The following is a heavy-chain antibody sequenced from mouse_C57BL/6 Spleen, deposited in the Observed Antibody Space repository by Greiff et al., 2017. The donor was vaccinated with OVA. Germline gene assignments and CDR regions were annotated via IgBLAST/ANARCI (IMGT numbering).Heavy chain of an antibody. CDR1: GYAFSSYW. Sequence: VQLQESGAELVKPGASVKISCKASGYAFSSYWMNWVKQRPGKGLEWIGQIYPGDGDTNYNGKFKGKATLTADKSSSTAYMQLSSLTSEDSAVYFCARSGGGSSLDYWGQGTTLTVSS. CDR2: IYPGDGDT. J-gene: IGHJ2*01. CDR3: ARSGGGSSLDY. D-gene: IGHD1-1*01. V-gene: IGHV1-80*01.